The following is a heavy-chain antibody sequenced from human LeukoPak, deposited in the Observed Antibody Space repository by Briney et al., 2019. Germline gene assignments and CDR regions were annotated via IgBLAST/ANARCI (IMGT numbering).Heavy chain of an antibody. CDR3: AKYAFGIVVVPAAIELDY. V-gene: IGHV3-23*01. CDR2: ISGSGGST. Sequence: PGGSLRLSCAASGFTFSSYAMSWVRQAPGRGPEWVSAISGSGGSTYYADSVKGRFTISRDNSKNTLYLQMNSLRAEDTAVYYCAKYAFGIVVVPAAIELDYWGQGTLVTVSS. J-gene: IGHJ4*02. CDR1: GFTFSSYA. D-gene: IGHD2-2*02.